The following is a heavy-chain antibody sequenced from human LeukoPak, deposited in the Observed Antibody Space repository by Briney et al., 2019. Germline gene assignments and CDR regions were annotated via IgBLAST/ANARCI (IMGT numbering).Heavy chain of an antibody. D-gene: IGHD5-12*01. Sequence: ASVKVSCKASGYTFTGYYMHWVRQAHGQRLEWMGWINAGNGNTKYSQKFQGRVTITRDTSASTAYMELSSLRSEDTAVYSCARGVATNRYYFDYWGQGTLVTVSS. CDR1: GYTFTGYY. V-gene: IGHV1-3*01. J-gene: IGHJ4*02. CDR2: INAGNGNT. CDR3: ARGVATNRYYFDY.